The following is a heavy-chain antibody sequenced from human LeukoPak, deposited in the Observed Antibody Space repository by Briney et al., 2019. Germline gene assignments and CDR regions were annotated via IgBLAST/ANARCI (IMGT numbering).Heavy chain of an antibody. V-gene: IGHV4-59*11. D-gene: IGHD4-17*01. CDR3: ARDLVTVTKGFDI. CDR1: GGSFSSHY. Sequence: SETLSLTCTVSGGSFSSHYWTWIRQSPGTGLEWIGYISHIGRTNYNPSLKSRVTISIDTSKNQFSLKLRSVTAADTAVYYCARDLVTVTKGFDIWGQGTMVSVSS. J-gene: IGHJ3*02. CDR2: ISHIGRT.